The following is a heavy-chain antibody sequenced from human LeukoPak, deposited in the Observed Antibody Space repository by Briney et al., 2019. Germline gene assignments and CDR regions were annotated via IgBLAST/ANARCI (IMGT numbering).Heavy chain of an antibody. V-gene: IGHV4-34*01. Sequence: SETLSLTCAAYGGSFSGYYWSWLRQPPGKGLEWIGEINHSGSTNYNPSLKSRVTISVDTSKNQFSLKLSSVTAADTAVYYCARGKGVLRYFDWLLSPNWFDHWGQGTLVTVSS. CDR2: INHSGST. CDR1: GGSFSGYY. D-gene: IGHD3-9*01. CDR3: ARGKGVLRYFDWLLSPNWFDH. J-gene: IGHJ5*02.